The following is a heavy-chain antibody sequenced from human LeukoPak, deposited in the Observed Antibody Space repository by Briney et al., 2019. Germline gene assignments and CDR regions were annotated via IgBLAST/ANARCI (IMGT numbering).Heavy chain of an antibody. Sequence: GGSQRLSCAASGFTLGNYNMNWVRQAPEKGLEWVSSISSSSTYIYYADSVKGRFTISRDNVKNSLYLQINSLRAEDTALYYCARNPPGAYYDSSGHYPAPFDYWGQGTLVTVSS. V-gene: IGHV3-21*01. CDR1: GFTLGNYN. J-gene: IGHJ4*02. D-gene: IGHD3-22*01. CDR2: ISSSSTYI. CDR3: ARNPPGAYYDSSGHYPAPFDY.